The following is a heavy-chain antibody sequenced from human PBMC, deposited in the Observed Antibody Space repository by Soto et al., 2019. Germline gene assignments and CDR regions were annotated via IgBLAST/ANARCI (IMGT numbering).Heavy chain of an antibody. CDR1: GFTFSNYA. CDR3: AKGGDDYFDY. CDR2: ITSSGDST. D-gene: IGHD2-21*02. V-gene: IGHV3-23*01. J-gene: IGHJ4*02. Sequence: EVQLLESGGGLVAPGGSLRLSCAASGFTFSNYAMTWVRQAPGGGPEWVSGITSSGDSTYYADSVKGRFTISRDNSKNTLFLQMNSLRAEDTAVYYCAKGGDDYFDYWGQGTLVTVSS.